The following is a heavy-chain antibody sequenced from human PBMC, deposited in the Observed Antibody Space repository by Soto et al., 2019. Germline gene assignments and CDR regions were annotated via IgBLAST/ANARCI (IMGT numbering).Heavy chain of an antibody. Sequence: SQTLSLTCVISGDSVSSNSAAWNWIRQSPSRGLEWLGRTYYRSKWYNDYAVSVKSRITINPDTSKNQFSLQLNSVTPEDTAVYYCARGLWFGLRNDYYYYYKDFWGKGTTVTVS. V-gene: IGHV6-1*01. D-gene: IGHD3-10*01. CDR2: TYYRSKWYN. J-gene: IGHJ6*03. CDR1: GDSVSSNSAA. CDR3: ARGLWFGLRNDYYYYYKDF.